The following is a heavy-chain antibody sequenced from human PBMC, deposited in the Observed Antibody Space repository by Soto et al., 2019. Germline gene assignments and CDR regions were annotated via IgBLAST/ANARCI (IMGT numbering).Heavy chain of an antibody. V-gene: IGHV4-59*02. J-gene: IGHJ4*02. CDR3: AKASAVAGQPRDFAY. D-gene: IGHD6-19*01. Sequence: PSETLSLTCSFSGDSVTSNYLTWIRQSPEKGLEWIGYMHYTGFSHYNPSLKSRLTISVDKSKNQFTLQLTSVTVADTAVYYCAKASAVAGQPRDFAYWGQGTLVTVSS. CDR1: GDSVTSNY. CDR2: MHYTGFS.